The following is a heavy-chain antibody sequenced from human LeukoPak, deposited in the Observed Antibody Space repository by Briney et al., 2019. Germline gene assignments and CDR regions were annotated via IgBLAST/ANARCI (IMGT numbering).Heavy chain of an antibody. Sequence: SETLSLTCTVSGGSISSGSYYWSWIRQPAGNGLEWIGRIYTSGSTNYKPSLKCRVTISVDTCKNQSSLKLSSVTAADTAVYYCARDKSMDVWGKGTTVTVSS. V-gene: IGHV4-61*02. CDR2: IYTSGST. CDR1: GGSISSGSYY. J-gene: IGHJ6*04. CDR3: ARDKSMDV.